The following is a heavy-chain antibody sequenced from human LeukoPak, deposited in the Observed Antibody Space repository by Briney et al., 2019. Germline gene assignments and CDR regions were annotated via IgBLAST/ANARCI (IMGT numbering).Heavy chain of an antibody. CDR2: ISHSGST. D-gene: IGHD1-20*01. Sequence: SETLSLTCAVYGESFSSHYWSCIRQPPGKGLEWIGEISHSGSTTYNPSLKSQVTISGDTSKKQFSLKLISVTAADTAVYYCASLARKYNWNDGTKQYNGMDVWGKGTTVTVSS. CDR1: GESFSSHY. CDR3: ASLARKYNWNDGTKQYNGMDV. V-gene: IGHV4-34*01. J-gene: IGHJ6*04.